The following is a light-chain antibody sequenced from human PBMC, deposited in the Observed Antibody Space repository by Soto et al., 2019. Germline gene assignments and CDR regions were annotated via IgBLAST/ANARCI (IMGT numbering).Light chain of an antibody. J-gene: IGLJ3*02. V-gene: IGLV7-46*01. CDR3: LLSYNGVQV. CDR1: AGDVTSGQY. Sequence: QTVVTQEPSLTVSPGGTVTLTCGSSAGDVTSGQYPFWFQQKPGQAPKTLIYDTSRRHSWTPARFSGSLLGGKAALTLSGTQPEDEAEYYCLLSYNGVQVFGGGTKLTVL. CDR2: DTS.